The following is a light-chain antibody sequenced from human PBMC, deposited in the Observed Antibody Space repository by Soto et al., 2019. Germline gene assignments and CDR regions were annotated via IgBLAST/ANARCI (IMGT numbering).Light chain of an antibody. CDR1: QGIAPY. V-gene: IGKV1-27*01. CDR3: QKYNSAPLT. J-gene: IGKJ4*01. CDR2: ATS. Sequence: DVQMTQSPSSLSAFVGDRVTITCRASQGIAPYLAWFQQKPGKVPKLLIYATSTLQSGVPSRFSGSGSGTDFTLTINSLQREDVGTYDCQKYNSAPLTFGGGTKVEIK.